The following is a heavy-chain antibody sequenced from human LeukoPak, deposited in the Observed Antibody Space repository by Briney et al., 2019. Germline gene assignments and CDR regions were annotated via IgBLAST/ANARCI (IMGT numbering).Heavy chain of an antibody. CDR2: ISGSGGST. CDR3: AKFPLGPYLVPAANVAFDI. J-gene: IGHJ3*02. D-gene: IGHD2-2*01. CDR1: GFTFSSYA. V-gene: IGHV3-23*01. Sequence: GGSLRLSCAASGFTFSSYAMSWVRQAPGKGLEWVSAISGSGGSTYYADSVKGRFTISRDNSKNTLYLQMNSLRAEDTAVYYCAKFPLGPYLVPAANVAFDIWGQGTMVTVSS.